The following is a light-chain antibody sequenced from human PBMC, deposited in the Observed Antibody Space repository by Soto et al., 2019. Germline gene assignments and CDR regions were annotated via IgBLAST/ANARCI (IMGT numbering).Light chain of an antibody. V-gene: IGKV3-15*01. CDR1: QSVSVN. Sequence: EIVLTQSPGTLSLSPGERATLSCRASQSVSVNSLAWYQQKGGQAPRLLIYAASARATGVPDRFTGSGSGTDFILTITSLQSEDFAVYYCQQYNNWPRTFGQGTMVDVK. J-gene: IGKJ1*01. CDR3: QQYNNWPRT. CDR2: AAS.